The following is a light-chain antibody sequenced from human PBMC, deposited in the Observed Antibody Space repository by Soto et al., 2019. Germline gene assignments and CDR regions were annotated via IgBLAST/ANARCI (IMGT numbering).Light chain of an antibody. V-gene: IGKV3-11*01. CDR1: QSVRSY. CDR2: GAS. Sequence: EIVLTQSPATLPSSPWERATLSCRATQSVRSYLAWYQQKPRQAPRLLIYGASSTATGIPDRFSGSGSGTDFTVTISSLEPEDFAVYYCQQRSSWPITFGPGTRLEIK. CDR3: QQRSSWPIT. J-gene: IGKJ5*01.